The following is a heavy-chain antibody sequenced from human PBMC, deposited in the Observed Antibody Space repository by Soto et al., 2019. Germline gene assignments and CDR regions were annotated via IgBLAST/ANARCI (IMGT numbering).Heavy chain of an antibody. D-gene: IGHD1-26*01. J-gene: IGHJ4*02. CDR1: GFDFNSYS. Sequence: EVQLVESGGGLVQPGGSLRLSCVASGFDFNSYSMNWVRQAPGKGLEWISYINSGSTSVFYADSVKGRFTISRDNAKNSLYLQMNSMRAEDKDVYYCTSSASPDAYWGQGTLVTVYS. CDR2: INSGSTSV. CDR3: TSSASPDAY. V-gene: IGHV3-48*01.